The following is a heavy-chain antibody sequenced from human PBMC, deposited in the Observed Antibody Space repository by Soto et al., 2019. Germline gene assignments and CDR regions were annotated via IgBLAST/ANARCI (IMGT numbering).Heavy chain of an antibody. Sequence: SLTCTVSGGSISSYYWSWIRQPPGKGLEWIGYIYYSGSTNYNPSLKSRVTISVDTSKNQFSLKLSSVTAADTAVYYCARDSNWNDVYYYGMDVWGQGTTVTVSS. CDR3: ARDSNWNDVYYYGMDV. CDR2: IYYSGST. V-gene: IGHV4-59*01. J-gene: IGHJ6*02. CDR1: GGSISSYY. D-gene: IGHD1-1*01.